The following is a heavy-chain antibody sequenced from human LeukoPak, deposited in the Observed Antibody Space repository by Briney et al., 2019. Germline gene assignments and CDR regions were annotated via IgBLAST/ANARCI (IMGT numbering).Heavy chain of an antibody. V-gene: IGHV1-69*04. CDR1: GGTFSSYA. CDR3: ARVRSGSYSAFGFDY. D-gene: IGHD1-26*01. CDR2: IIPILGIA. Sequence: SVKVSCKASGGTFSSYAISWVRQAPGQGLEWMGRIIPILGIANYAQKFQGRVTITADKSTSTAYMELSSLRSEDTAVYYCARVRSGSYSAFGFDYWGQGTLVTVSS. J-gene: IGHJ4*02.